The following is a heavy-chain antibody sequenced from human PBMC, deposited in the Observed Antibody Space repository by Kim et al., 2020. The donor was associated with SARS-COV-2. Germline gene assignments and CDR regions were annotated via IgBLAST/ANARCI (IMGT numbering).Heavy chain of an antibody. D-gene: IGHD3-16*02. CDR3: VKDLAYNYDYVWGSYRTTFDY. CDR1: GFTFSSYA. J-gene: IGHJ4*02. Sequence: GGSLRLSCSASGFTFSSYAMHWVRQAPGKGLEYVSAISSNGGSTYYADSVKGRFTISRDNSKNTLYLQMSSLRAEDTAVYYCVKDLAYNYDYVWGSYRTTFDYWGQGTLVTVSS. CDR2: ISSNGGST. V-gene: IGHV3-64D*09.